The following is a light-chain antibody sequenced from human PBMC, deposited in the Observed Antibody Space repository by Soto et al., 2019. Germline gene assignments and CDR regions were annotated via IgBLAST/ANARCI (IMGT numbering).Light chain of an antibody. CDR2: DVS. V-gene: IGLV2-11*01. CDR3: CSYAGSYTYV. CDR1: SSDVGGYNY. J-gene: IGLJ1*01. Sequence: QSVLTQPRSVSGSPGQSVTISCTGTSSDVGGYNYVSWYQQHPGKAPQLMIYDVSKWPSGVPDRFSGSKSGNTASLTISGLQAEDEADYYCCSYAGSYTYVFGTGTKLTVL.